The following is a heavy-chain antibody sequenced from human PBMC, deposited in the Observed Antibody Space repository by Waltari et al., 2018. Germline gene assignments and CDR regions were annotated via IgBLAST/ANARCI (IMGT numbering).Heavy chain of an antibody. J-gene: IGHJ6*02. CDR1: GYTFTSYA. D-gene: IGHD3-3*01. V-gene: IGHV1-3*01. CDR2: INAGNGNT. Sequence: QVQLVQSGAEVKKPGASVKVSCKASGYTFTSYAMHWVRQAPGQRLEWMGWINAGNGNTKYSQKFQGRVTITRETSASTADMELSSLRSEDTAVYYCARAQYYDFWSGYFNYYYYGMDVWGQGTTVTVSS. CDR3: ARAQYYDFWSGYFNYYYYGMDV.